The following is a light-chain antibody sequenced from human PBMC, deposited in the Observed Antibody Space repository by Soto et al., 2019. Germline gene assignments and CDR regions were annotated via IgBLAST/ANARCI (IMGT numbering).Light chain of an antibody. V-gene: IGLV2-8*01. CDR3: SSYASSNNFYFV. Sequence: QSVLTQPPSASGSPGQSVTISCTGTSRDVGGYNYVSWYQQYPGRAPKLMIYEVTMRPSGVPDRFSGSKSGNTASLSVSGLRAEDEADYYCSSYASSNNFYFVFGGGTKLTVL. CDR1: SRDVGGYNY. J-gene: IGLJ3*02. CDR2: EVT.